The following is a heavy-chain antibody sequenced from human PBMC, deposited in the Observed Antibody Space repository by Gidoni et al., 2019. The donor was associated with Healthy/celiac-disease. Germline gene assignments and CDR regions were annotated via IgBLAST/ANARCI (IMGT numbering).Heavy chain of an antibody. V-gene: IGHV3-23*04. CDR2: ISGSGGST. Sequence: EVQLVESGGGLVQPGGSLRLSCADSGFTFSSYALSWVRQAPGKGLEWVSAISGSGGSTYYADSVKGRFTISRDNSKNTLYLQMNSLRAEDTAVYYCARPQDIVVVPAAWGPAFDIWGQGTMVTVSS. CDR3: ARPQDIVVVPAAWGPAFDI. D-gene: IGHD2-2*01. CDR1: GFTFSSYA. J-gene: IGHJ3*02.